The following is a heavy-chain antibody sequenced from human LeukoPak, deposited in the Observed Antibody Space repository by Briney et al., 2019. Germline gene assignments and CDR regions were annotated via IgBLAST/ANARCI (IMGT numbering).Heavy chain of an antibody. J-gene: IGHJ4*02. D-gene: IGHD5-12*01. Sequence: GKSLILSCAASGFTFSSSIHWVRQAPGKGLEWVAVISYDGSSKDYADSVTGRFTISRDNSKNTLYLQMHSLRAEDTALYYCARDSSDTVAEYYFDYWGQGTLVTVSS. V-gene: IGHV3-30-3*01. CDR2: ISYDGSSK. CDR1: GFTFSSS. CDR3: ARDSSDTVAEYYFDY.